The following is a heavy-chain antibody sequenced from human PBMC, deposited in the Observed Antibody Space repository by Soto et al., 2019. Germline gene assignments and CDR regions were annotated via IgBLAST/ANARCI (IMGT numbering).Heavy chain of an antibody. CDR2: IKEDGSEK. CDR1: GFTFSNYW. J-gene: IGHJ4*02. CDR3: SRDVVVGAKALNY. V-gene: IGHV3-7*01. Sequence: SLRLSCAASGFTFSNYWMTWVRQAPGKGLEWVANIKEDGSEKHYVDSVKGRFTISRDNAKNSLYLQMNSLRVEDTAVYFCSRDVVVGAKALNYWGQGALVTVSS. D-gene: IGHD2-15*01.